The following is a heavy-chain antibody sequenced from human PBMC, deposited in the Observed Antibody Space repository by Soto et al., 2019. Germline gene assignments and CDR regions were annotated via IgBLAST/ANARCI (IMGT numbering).Heavy chain of an antibody. D-gene: IGHD3-10*01. CDR2: IYYSGST. CDR1: GGSISSYY. Sequence: SETLSLTCTVSGGSISSYYWSWIRQPPGKGLEWIGYIYYSGSTNYNPSLKSRVTISVDTSKNQFSLKLSSVTAADTAVYYCAITMVRGSAAYYYMDVWGKGTTVTVSS. V-gene: IGHV4-59*01. J-gene: IGHJ6*03. CDR3: AITMVRGSAAYYYMDV.